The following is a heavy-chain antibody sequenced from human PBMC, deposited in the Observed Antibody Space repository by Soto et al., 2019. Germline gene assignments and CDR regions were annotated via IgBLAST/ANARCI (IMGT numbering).Heavy chain of an antibody. D-gene: IGHD4-17*01. CDR2: INAGNGNT. Sequence: QVQLVQSGAEEKKPGASVKVSCKASGYTFTSYAMHWVRQAPGQRLEWMGWINAGNGNTKYSQKFQGRVTITRDTXAITAYMELSSLRSEDTAVYYCARSGDYVRGGFDPWGQGTLVTVSS. J-gene: IGHJ5*02. V-gene: IGHV1-3*05. CDR3: ARSGDYVRGGFDP. CDR1: GYTFTSYA.